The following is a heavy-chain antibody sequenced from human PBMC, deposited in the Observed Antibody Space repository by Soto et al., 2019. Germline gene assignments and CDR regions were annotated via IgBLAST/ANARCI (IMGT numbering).Heavy chain of an antibody. Sequence: VGSLRHSCAASGVTFINAWMSWVRQAPGKGLEWVGRIKSKTDGGTTDYAAPVKGRFTISRDDSKNTLYLQMNSLRAEDTAIYYCAKVPLRPYYFDYWGLGTLVTVSS. CDR3: AKVPLRPYYFDY. CDR2: IKSKTDGGTT. J-gene: IGHJ4*02. V-gene: IGHV3-15*07. D-gene: IGHD4-17*01. CDR1: GVTFINAW.